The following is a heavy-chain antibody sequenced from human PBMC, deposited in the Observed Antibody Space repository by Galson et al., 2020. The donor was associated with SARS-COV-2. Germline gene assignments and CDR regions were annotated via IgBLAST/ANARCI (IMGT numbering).Heavy chain of an antibody. J-gene: IGHJ4*02. CDR3: ARIYYGSSQGEY. V-gene: IGHV2-70*01. Sequence: YSTSLKTRLTISKDTSKNQVVLTMTNMDPVDTATYYCARIYYGSSQGEYWGQGTLVTVSS. D-gene: IGHD3-10*01.